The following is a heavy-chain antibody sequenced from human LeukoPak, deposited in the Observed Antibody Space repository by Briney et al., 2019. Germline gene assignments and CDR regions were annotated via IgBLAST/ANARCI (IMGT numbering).Heavy chain of an antibody. CDR2: IYYSGST. V-gene: IGHV4-31*03. CDR1: GGSISSGGYY. CDR3: ARASEYAFDI. Sequence: NTPETLSLTCTVSGGSISSGGYYWSWIRQHPGKGLEWIGYIYYSGSTYYNPSLKSRVTISVDTSKNQFSLKLSSVTAADTAVYYCARASEYAFDIWGQGTMVTVSS. J-gene: IGHJ3*02.